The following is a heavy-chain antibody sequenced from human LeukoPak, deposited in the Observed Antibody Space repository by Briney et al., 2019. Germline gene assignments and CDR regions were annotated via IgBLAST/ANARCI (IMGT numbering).Heavy chain of an antibody. Sequence: PGGSLRLSCAASGFTFSSYSMNWVRQAPGKGLEGVSSISSSRRYIYYADAVKGRCTISRDNAKNSVYVEMNSLRAEDTAVYYCARVVDSSSWHDAFDIWGQGTMVTVSS. V-gene: IGHV3-21*01. CDR1: GFTFSSYS. J-gene: IGHJ3*02. D-gene: IGHD6-13*01. CDR2: ISSSRRYI. CDR3: ARVVDSSSWHDAFDI.